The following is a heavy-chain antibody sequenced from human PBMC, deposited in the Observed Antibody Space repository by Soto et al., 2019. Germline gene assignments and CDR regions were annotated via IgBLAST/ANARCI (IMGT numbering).Heavy chain of an antibody. V-gene: IGHV4-31*03. CDR2: IYYSGST. J-gene: IGHJ3*02. D-gene: IGHD6-6*01. Sequence: SETLSLTCTVSGGSISSGDYYWSWIRQHPGKGLEWIGYIYYSGSTYYNPSLRSRVTISVDTSKNQFSLKLSSVTAADTAVYYCARVQSSPFDFDIWGQGTMVTVSS. CDR3: ARVQSSPFDFDI. CDR1: GGSISSGDYY.